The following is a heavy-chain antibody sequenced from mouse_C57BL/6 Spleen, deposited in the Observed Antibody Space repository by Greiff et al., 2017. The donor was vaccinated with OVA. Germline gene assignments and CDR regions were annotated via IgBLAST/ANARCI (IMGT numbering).Heavy chain of an antibody. CDR2: INYDGSST. Sequence: EVMLVESEGGLVQPGSSMKLSCTASGFTFSDYYMAWVRQVPEKGLEWVANINYDGSSTYYLDSLKSRFIIPRDNAKNILYLQMSSLKSEDTATYYCARDRGYYGYYYAMDYWGQGTSVTVSS. D-gene: IGHD1-1*01. J-gene: IGHJ4*01. CDR1: GFTFSDYY. V-gene: IGHV5-16*01. CDR3: ARDRGYYGYYYAMDY.